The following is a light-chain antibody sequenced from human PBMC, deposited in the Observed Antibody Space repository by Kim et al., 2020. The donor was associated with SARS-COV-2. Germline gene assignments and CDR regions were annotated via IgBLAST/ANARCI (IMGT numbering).Light chain of an antibody. Sequence: QSVLTQPPSVFGAPGQRIIISCTGSSSNIGAGYDVHWYQQFPGTAPKLLTYANTNRPSGVPDRFSGSKSGTSASLAITGLQAEDEADYFCQSYDNSLSGYVFATGTKVTVL. CDR1: SSNIGAGYD. J-gene: IGLJ1*01. CDR3: QSYDNSLSGYV. V-gene: IGLV1-40*01. CDR2: ANT.